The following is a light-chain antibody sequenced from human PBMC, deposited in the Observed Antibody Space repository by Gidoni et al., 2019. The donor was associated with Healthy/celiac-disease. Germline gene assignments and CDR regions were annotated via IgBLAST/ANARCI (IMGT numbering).Light chain of an antibody. CDR1: QSVSSN. CDR2: GAS. V-gene: IGKV3D-15*01. J-gene: IGKJ4*01. CDR3: QQYNTWPLL. Sequence: DIVMTQPPATLSVSPGERATLSCRASQSVSSNLAWYQQKPGQAPRLLIFGASTRATGIPASFSGSGSGTEFTLTISSLQSEDFAIYYGQQYNTWPLLFGGXTKVEVK.